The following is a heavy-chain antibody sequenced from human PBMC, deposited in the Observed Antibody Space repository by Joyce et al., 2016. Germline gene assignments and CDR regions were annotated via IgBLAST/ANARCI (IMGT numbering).Heavy chain of an antibody. V-gene: IGHV3-30*03. CDR3: VRDFSIAVAGTPNWFDP. D-gene: IGHD6-19*01. CDR1: GFTFSTYG. CDR2: ISFDKI. J-gene: IGHJ5*02. Sequence: VVQPGGSLRLSCEASGFTFSTYGMNWVRQAPGKGLEWVALISFDKINYADAVKGRFAISRDNSKNTLYLQMNSLRVDDTAVYFCVRDFSIAVAGTPNWFDPWGQGTLVIVSS.